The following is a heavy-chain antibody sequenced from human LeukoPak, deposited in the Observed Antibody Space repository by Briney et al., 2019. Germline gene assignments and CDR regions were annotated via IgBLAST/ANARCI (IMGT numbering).Heavy chain of an antibody. J-gene: IGHJ4*02. V-gene: IGHV4-39*07. Sequence: SETLSLTCTVSGGSISSSAYHWGWIRQPPGKGLEWIGSIQYGGSTYYNPSLKSRVTISVDTSKNQFSLKLSSVTAADTAVYYCARATAGTTLFEGIDYWGQGTLVTVSS. D-gene: IGHD1-1*01. CDR1: GGSISSSAYH. CDR3: ARATAGTTLFEGIDY. CDR2: IQYGGST.